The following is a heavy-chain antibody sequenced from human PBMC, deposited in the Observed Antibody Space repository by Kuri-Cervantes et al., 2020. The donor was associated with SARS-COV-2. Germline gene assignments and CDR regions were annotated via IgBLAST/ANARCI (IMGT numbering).Heavy chain of an antibody. V-gene: IGHV5-51*01. Sequence: GGSLRLSRKGSGYSFTGYWIGWVRQMPGKCLEWMGTIYPGDSDTRYSPSFQAKVTISAVKSISTAYLQRSSLKAADTAMYYCARPGYSSSIEPEMDFDYWGQGTMVTVSS. J-gene: IGHJ4*02. D-gene: IGHD6-13*01. CDR1: GYSFTGYW. CDR2: IYPGDSDT. CDR3: ARPGYSSSIEPEMDFDY.